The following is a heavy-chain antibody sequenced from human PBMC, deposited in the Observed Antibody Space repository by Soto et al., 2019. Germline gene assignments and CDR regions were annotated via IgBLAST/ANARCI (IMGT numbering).Heavy chain of an antibody. V-gene: IGHV1-69*01. J-gene: IGHJ6*02. Sequence: QVQLVQSGAEVKKPGSSVKVSCEASEGTFSSYPINWVRQAPGQGLEWMGGNIPFFGTSNYEQKFQGRVTITADDSTSTAYMELRSLRSEDTAVYYCARVGHITNYGMAVWGQGTTVTVSS. CDR3: ARVGHITNYGMAV. CDR1: EGTFSSYP. D-gene: IGHD1-26*01. CDR2: NIPFFGTS.